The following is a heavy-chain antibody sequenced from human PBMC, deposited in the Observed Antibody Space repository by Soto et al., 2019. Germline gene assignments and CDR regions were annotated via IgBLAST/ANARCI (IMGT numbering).Heavy chain of an antibody. D-gene: IGHD4-17*01. CDR2: INPNSGGT. CDR3: ARAGGSPEPDYGDYGVGGYYYYYGMDV. CDR1: GYTFTGYY. J-gene: IGHJ6*02. Sequence: GPSVKVSCKASGYTFTGYYMHWVRQAPGQGLEWMGWINPNSGGTNYAQKFQGRVTMTRDTSISTAYMELSRLRSDDTAVYYCARAGGSPEPDYGDYGVGGYYYYYGMDVWGQGTTVTVSS. V-gene: IGHV1-2*02.